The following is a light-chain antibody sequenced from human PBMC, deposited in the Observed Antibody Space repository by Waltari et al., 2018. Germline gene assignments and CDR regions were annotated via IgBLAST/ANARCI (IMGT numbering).Light chain of an antibody. Sequence: QLVLTQSPSASASLGASVNLTCTLRSGHSNNAIAWHQQQPEKGPRYLMRVNSDGRHNKEEVIPDHFSGSSSGSERYLTVSSLQSEDEADYYCQTCGTGFGVFGGGTKLTVL. CDR3: QTCGTGFGV. V-gene: IGLV4-69*02. CDR1: SGHSNNA. CDR2: VNSDGRH. J-gene: IGLJ3*02.